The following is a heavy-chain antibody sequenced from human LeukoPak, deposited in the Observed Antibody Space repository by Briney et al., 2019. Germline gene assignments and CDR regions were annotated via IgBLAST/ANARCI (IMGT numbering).Heavy chain of an antibody. CDR2: INSDGSST. D-gene: IGHD1-1*01. J-gene: IGHJ4*02. CDR3: ARGVAAIGKSPDY. Sequence: GGSLRLSCAASGFTFGNYWMHWVRQAPGKGLVWVSRINSDGSSTIYADSVKGRFTISRDNAKNTLYLQMNSLRAEDTAVYYCARGVAAIGKSPDYWGQGTLVTVSS. CDR1: GFTFGNYW. V-gene: IGHV3-74*01.